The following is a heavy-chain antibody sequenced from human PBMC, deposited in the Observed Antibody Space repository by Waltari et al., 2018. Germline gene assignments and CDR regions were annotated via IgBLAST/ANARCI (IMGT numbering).Heavy chain of an antibody. CDR3: IRENIAAAGLES. J-gene: IGHJ4*02. D-gene: IGHD6-13*01. Sequence: EVQLVESGGGLVQPGGSLRLSCVASGFIFSSYWMDWVRQAPGKGLVWVSRINYDGSSTTYADSVKVRFTISRDNAKNTLYLHMSSLRAEDTAVYYCIRENIAAAGLESWGQGTLVTVSS. V-gene: IGHV3-74*01. CDR2: INYDGSST. CDR1: GFIFSSYW.